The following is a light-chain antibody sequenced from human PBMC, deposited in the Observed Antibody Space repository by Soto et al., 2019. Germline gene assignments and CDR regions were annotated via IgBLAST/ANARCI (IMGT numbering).Light chain of an antibody. CDR1: SSNIGSNT. CDR3: AAWADTLNGYV. J-gene: IGLJ1*01. V-gene: IGLV1-44*01. Sequence: QSVLTQPPSASGTPGQRVTISCSGSSSNIGSNTVNWYQQLPGTAPKLLLYNNNQRPSGVPDRFSGSKSGTSASLAISGLQSDDDSNYYRAAWADTLNGYVFGTGTTLTVL. CDR2: NNN.